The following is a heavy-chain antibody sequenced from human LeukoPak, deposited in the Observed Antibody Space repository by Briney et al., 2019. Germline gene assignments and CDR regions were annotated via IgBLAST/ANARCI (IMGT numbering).Heavy chain of an antibody. Sequence: GKSLKLSCKGSGYSFTSYWIRWVRQVPGKGLEWMGLINPGDSNTRYSRSFQGQFTISADKSNSTAYLQWSSLKASDTAMYYCGRCRGYDSNWFDAWGQGPLVTVSS. CDR1: GYSFTSYW. CDR3: GRCRGYDSNWFDA. V-gene: IGHV5-51*01. D-gene: IGHD5-12*01. CDR2: INPGDSNT. J-gene: IGHJ5*02.